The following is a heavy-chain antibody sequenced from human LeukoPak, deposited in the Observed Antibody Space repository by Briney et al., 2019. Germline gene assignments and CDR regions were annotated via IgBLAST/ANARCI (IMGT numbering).Heavy chain of an antibody. CDR2: ISGGGSAT. CDR1: GFTFSSYW. CDR3: AKGVLADMVPEY. D-gene: IGHD5-18*01. V-gene: IGHV3-74*01. Sequence: PGGSLRLSCAASGFTFSSYWMHWVRQAPGKGLVWISRISGGGSATSYADSVKGRFTISRDNAQNTLYLQMTSLRPEDTAVYYCAKGVLADMVPEYWGQGILVTVYS. J-gene: IGHJ4*02.